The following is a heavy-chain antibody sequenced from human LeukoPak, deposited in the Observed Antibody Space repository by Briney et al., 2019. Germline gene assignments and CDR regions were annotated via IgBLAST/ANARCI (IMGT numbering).Heavy chain of an antibody. D-gene: IGHD5-12*01. CDR2: LNPRSGAT. J-gene: IGHJ4*02. CDR1: GYTFVDYY. V-gene: IGHV1-2*02. CDR3: ARDHRRGSTGYDMPAD. Sequence: GASVKVSCKASGYTFVDYYLYWVRQAPGQGLEWMGWLNPRSGATNYAQKFQARVTMARDTSINTAYMELSRLRPDDTAVYYCARDHRRGSTGYDMPADWGQGTLVTVSS.